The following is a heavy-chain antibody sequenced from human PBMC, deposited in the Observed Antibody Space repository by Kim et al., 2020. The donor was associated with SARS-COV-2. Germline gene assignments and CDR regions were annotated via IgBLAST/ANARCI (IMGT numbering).Heavy chain of an antibody. CDR3: ARGHYSSRRRPLDY. CDR1: GYTFTSYD. V-gene: IGHV1-8*01. Sequence: ASVKVSCKASGYTFTSYDINWVRQATGQGLEWMGWMNPNSGNTGYAQKFQGRVTMTRNTSISTAYMELSSLRSEDTAVYYCARGHYSSRRRPLDYWGQGTLVTVSS. J-gene: IGHJ4*02. D-gene: IGHD6-13*01. CDR2: MNPNSGNT.